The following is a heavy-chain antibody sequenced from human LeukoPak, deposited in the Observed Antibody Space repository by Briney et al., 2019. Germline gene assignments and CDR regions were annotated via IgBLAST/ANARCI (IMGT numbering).Heavy chain of an antibody. CDR2: IYHSGGT. V-gene: IGHV4-30-2*01. J-gene: IGHJ4*02. D-gene: IGHD3-22*01. CDR3: ARAGDSTGYYYD. CDR1: GGSISSGGYS. Sequence: ASETLSLTCAVSGGSISSGGYSWSWIRQPPGKGLEWIGYIYHSGGTNYNPSLQNRVTMSVDRSKNQFSLKLSSVTAADTAVYYCARAGDSTGYYYDWGQGTLVTVSS.